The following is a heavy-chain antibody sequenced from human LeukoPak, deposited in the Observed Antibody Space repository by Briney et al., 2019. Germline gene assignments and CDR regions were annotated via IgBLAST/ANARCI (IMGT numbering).Heavy chain of an antibody. J-gene: IGHJ4*02. CDR1: GFTFSSYA. CDR2: ISGSGGST. V-gene: IGHV3-23*01. D-gene: IGHD3-16*01. Sequence: PGGSLRLSCTASGFTFSSYAMSWVCQAPGKGLEWVSVISGSGGSTYYGDSVKGRFTISRDNSKNTLYLQMNSLRAEDTAVYYCAKDGVVTITFDYWGQGTLVTVSS. CDR3: AKDGVVTITFDY.